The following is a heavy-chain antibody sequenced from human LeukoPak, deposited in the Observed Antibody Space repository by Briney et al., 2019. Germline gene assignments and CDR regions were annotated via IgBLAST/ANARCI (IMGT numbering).Heavy chain of an antibody. CDR1: GVSVSTKDRY. V-gene: IGHV4-39*07. Sequence: PSEILSLTCAVSGVSVSTKDRYWAWIRQPPGKGLGWIGSINHFGSTFYNPSLQTRVTISVDTSKNQLSLRLNSVTAADTAVYYCARPYTSDYRGAFDIWGQGTMVTVSS. CDR2: INHFGST. D-gene: IGHD6-19*01. CDR3: ARPYTSDYRGAFDI. J-gene: IGHJ3*02.